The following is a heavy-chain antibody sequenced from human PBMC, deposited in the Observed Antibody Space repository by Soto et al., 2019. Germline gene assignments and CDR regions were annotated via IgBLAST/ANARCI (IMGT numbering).Heavy chain of an antibody. Sequence: GGSLIVSCAASGFNFSDYYMSWIRQATGKGLEWVSYISSSGSTIYYADSVKGRFTISGDNAKNSLYLQMNSLRAEDTAVYYCARVGPPLDYWGQGTLVTVSS. CDR1: GFNFSDYY. V-gene: IGHV3-11*01. CDR3: ARVGPPLDY. CDR2: ISSSGSTI. J-gene: IGHJ4*02.